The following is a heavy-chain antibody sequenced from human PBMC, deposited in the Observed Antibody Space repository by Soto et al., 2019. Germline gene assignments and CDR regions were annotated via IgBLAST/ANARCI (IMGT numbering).Heavy chain of an antibody. Sequence: QMQLVESGGGAVQPGRSLRLSCAASGFTFSYYPMHWVRQAPGKGLEWVGVISFDGSNKDYADSVKGRFTISRDNSKKSIYLQTNNLRGDATDVYKCGRITGDTVAILYIYPLDGREPPSDVDVWGQGTTVTVSS. CDR2: ISFDGSNK. CDR3: GRITGDTVAILYIYPLDGREPPSDVDV. CDR1: GFTFSYYP. D-gene: IGHD4-17*01. V-gene: IGHV3-30*04. J-gene: IGHJ6*02.